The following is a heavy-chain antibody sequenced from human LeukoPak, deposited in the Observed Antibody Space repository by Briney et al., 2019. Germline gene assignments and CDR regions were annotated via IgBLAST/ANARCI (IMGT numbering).Heavy chain of an antibody. J-gene: IGHJ5*02. CDR1: GYTFTGYY. CDR3: ARDWFRSSSGYYYDWFDP. D-gene: IGHD3-22*01. CDR2: INPNSGGT. V-gene: IGHV1-2*02. Sequence: ASMKVSCKASGYTFTGYYMHWVRQAPGQGLEWMGWINPNSGGTNYAQKFQGRVTMTRDTSISTAYMELSRLRSDDTAVYYCARDWFRSSSGYYYDWFDPWGQGTLVTVSS.